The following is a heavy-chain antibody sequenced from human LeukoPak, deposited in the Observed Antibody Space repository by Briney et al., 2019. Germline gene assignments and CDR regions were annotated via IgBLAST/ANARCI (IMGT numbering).Heavy chain of an antibody. D-gene: IGHD6-13*01. V-gene: IGHV1-2*02. J-gene: IGHJ4*02. CDR1: GYSFSGYY. CDR3: ARIDSSTWYQFDN. Sequence: GASVKVSCRACGYSFSGYYTHWVRQAPGQGLEWMGWINPYTGGTNFAQKFQGRVSMTRDTSSSTAYMDLSSLRSDDTAVYYCARIDSSTWYQFDNWGQGTLVTVSS. CDR2: INPYTGGT.